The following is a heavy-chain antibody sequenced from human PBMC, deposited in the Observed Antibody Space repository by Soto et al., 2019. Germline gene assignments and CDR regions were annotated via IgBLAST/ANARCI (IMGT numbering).Heavy chain of an antibody. J-gene: IGHJ4*02. V-gene: IGHV4-39*01. D-gene: IGHD6-13*01. CDR2: IYYSGST. CDR1: GGSISSSDYW. CDR3: ARQIGRGSWSLDH. Sequence: QLQLQESGPGLVKPAETLSLTCTVSGGSISSSDYWWGWIRQPPGKGLEWIGSIYYSGSTHYIPSLKSRVIMSVDTSKNQFSLRLSSVTAADTAVYYCARQIGRGSWSLDHWGQGTLVTVFS.